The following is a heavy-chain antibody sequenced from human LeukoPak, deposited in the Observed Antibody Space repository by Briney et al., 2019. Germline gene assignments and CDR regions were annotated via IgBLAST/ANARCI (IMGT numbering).Heavy chain of an antibody. CDR1: GYSISSGYY. D-gene: IGHD1-14*01. Sequence: KPSETLSLACTVSGYSISSGYYWGWIRQPPGKGLEWIGSIYHSGSTYYNPSLKSRVTISVATSKNQFSLKLSSVTAADTAVYYCARDNHSAASVDPWGQGTLVTVSS. J-gene: IGHJ5*02. CDR2: IYHSGST. CDR3: ARDNHSAASVDP. V-gene: IGHV4-38-2*02.